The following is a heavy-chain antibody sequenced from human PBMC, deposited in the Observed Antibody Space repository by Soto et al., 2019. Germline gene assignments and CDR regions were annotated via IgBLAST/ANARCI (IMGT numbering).Heavy chain of an antibody. J-gene: IGHJ6*02. Sequence: GGSLRLSCAVSGFTFINYEMNWVRQAPGKGLEWVSYIGTSGRTIYYADSVRGRFTISRDNAKNSLYLQMNSLRAEDTAVYYCARDPAIYSGKFDYGLDVWGQGTTVTVSS. CDR1: GFTFINYE. CDR2: IGTSGRTI. V-gene: IGHV3-48*03. CDR3: ARDPAIYSGKFDYGLDV. D-gene: IGHD4-4*01.